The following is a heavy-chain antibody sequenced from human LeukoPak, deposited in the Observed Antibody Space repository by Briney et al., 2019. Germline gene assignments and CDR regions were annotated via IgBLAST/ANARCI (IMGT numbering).Heavy chain of an antibody. V-gene: IGHV3-49*04. CDR1: GFTFDNYA. Sequence: GGSLRLSCIASGFTFDNYAMSWVRQAPGKGLEWVGFIRSKAYGGTTEYAASVKGRFTISRDDSKSIAYLQMNSLKTEDTAVYYCTRKNWAFDIWGQGTMVTVSS. J-gene: IGHJ3*02. CDR3: TRKNWAFDI. CDR2: IRSKAYGGTT.